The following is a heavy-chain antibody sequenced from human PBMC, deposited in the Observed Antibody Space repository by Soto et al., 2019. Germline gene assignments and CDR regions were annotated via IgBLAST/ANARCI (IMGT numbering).Heavy chain of an antibody. J-gene: IGHJ4*02. Sequence: EVQLLESGGGLVQPGGSLRLSCAASGFTFSTYTMSWVRQAPGKGLEWVSVISGSGGSPSYADSVQSRFTISRDNPKNTLYLQMNSLRAEDTAMYYCAKARCSTTNCYVPDYWGQGTLVTVSS. CDR3: AKARCSTTNCYVPDY. CDR1: GFTFSTYT. D-gene: IGHD2-2*01. V-gene: IGHV3-23*01. CDR2: ISGSGGSP.